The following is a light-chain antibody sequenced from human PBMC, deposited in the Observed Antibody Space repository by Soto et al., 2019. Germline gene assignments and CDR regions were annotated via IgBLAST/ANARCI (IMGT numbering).Light chain of an antibody. V-gene: IGKV1-27*01. CDR1: QGISNY. J-gene: IGKJ2*01. Sequence: DIQMTQSPSSLSASVGDRVTITCRASQGISNYLAWYQQKPGKVPKLLIYAASTLQSGVPYRFSGSGSGTHFALTISSLQPEDVATYYCQKYNSAPMYTFGQGTKLEIK. CDR3: QKYNSAPMYT. CDR2: AAS.